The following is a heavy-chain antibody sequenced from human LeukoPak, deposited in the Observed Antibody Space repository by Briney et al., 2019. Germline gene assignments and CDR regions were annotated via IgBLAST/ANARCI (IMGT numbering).Heavy chain of an antibody. J-gene: IGHJ4*02. CDR2: MNPNSGDT. Sequence: GTSVKVSCKASGYSFTTYRINWVRQASGQGLEWMGWMNPNSGDTGYAQKFQGRVTITRNTSTRTAYMEVSSLKSEDTAVYYCARAYYYGSGNYYFFDYWGQGTLVTVSS. V-gene: IGHV1-8*03. CDR1: GYSFTTYR. D-gene: IGHD3-10*01. CDR3: ARAYYYGSGNYYFFDY.